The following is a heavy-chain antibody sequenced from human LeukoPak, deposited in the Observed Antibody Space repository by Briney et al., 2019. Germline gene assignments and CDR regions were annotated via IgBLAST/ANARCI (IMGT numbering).Heavy chain of an antibody. Sequence: PGGSLRLSCAASGFTFSSYSMNWVRQAPGKGLEWVSSISSSSSYIYYADSVKGRFTISRDNAKNSLYLQMNSLRAEDTAVYYCARDHSSSWYRDDAFDIWGQGTMVTVSS. CDR3: ARDHSSSWYRDDAFDI. V-gene: IGHV3-21*01. CDR2: ISSSSSYI. CDR1: GFTFSSYS. D-gene: IGHD6-13*01. J-gene: IGHJ3*02.